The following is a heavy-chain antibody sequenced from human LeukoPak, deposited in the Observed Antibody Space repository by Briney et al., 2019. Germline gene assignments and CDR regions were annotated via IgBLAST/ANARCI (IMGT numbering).Heavy chain of an antibody. CDR1: GYTFTGYY. Sequence: ASVKVSCKASGYTFTGYYMHWVRQAPGQGLGWMGWINPNSGGTNYAQKFQGRVTMTRDTSISTAYMELSRLRSDDTAVYYCASGIIGDYYDSSGYYYGSDHWGQGTLVTVSS. CDR2: INPNSGGT. CDR3: ASGIIGDYYDSSGYYYGSDH. D-gene: IGHD3-22*01. J-gene: IGHJ5*02. V-gene: IGHV1-2*02.